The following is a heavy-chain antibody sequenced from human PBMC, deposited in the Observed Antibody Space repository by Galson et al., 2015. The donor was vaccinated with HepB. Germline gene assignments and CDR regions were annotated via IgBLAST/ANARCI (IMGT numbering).Heavy chain of an antibody. V-gene: IGHV1-8*01. CDR2: MNPNSGNT. Sequence: SVKVSCKDSGCTVTSSDFNWVRQATGQGLEWMGWMNPNSGNTGYAQKFQGRVTMTRNTSISTDYKELSSLRSEDTAVYYCARGGLWDSSSLDYWGQGTLVTVSS. D-gene: IGHD6-6*01. J-gene: IGHJ4*02. CDR3: ARGGLWDSSSLDY. CDR1: GCTVTSSD.